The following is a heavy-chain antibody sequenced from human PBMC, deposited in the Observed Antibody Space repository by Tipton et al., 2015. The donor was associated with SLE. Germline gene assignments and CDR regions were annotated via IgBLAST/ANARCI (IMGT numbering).Heavy chain of an antibody. CDR3: ARDREYQPGLYGMDV. CDR2: ISSSSSYT. D-gene: IGHD2-2*01. J-gene: IGHJ6*02. CDR1: GFTFSDYY. V-gene: IGHV3-11*06. Sequence: SLRLSCAASGFTFSDYYMSWIRQAPGKGLEWVSYISSSSSYTNYADSVKGRFTISRDNAKNSLYLQMNSLRAEDTAVYYCARDREYQPGLYGMDVWGQGTTVTVSS.